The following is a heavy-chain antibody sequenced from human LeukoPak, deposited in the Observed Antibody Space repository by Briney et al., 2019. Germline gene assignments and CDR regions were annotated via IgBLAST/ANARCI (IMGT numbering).Heavy chain of an antibody. J-gene: IGHJ5*02. V-gene: IGHV3-21*01. Sequence: GGSLRLSCAASGFTFSSYSMNWVRQAPGKGLEWVSSISSSGSYIYYADSVKGRFTISRDNAENSLYLQMNSLRAEDTAVYYCARDSSGYSNEGWFDPWGQGTLVTVSS. D-gene: IGHD3-22*01. CDR2: ISSSGSYI. CDR3: ARDSSGYSNEGWFDP. CDR1: GFTFSSYS.